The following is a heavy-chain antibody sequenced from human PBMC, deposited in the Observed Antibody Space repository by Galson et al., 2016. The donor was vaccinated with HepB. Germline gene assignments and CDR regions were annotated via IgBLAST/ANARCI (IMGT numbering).Heavy chain of an antibody. CDR1: GGSISSSSYY. J-gene: IGHJ4*02. D-gene: IGHD2-2*02. CDR3: ARQPYCSSTSCYTYYFDY. CDR2: IYYSGST. V-gene: IGHV4-39*01. Sequence: VSGGSISSSSYYWGWIRQPPGKGLEWIGTIYYSGSTYYNPSLKSRVTISVDTSKNQFSLKLSSVTAADTAVYYCARQPYCSSTSCYTYYFDYWGQGTLVTVSS.